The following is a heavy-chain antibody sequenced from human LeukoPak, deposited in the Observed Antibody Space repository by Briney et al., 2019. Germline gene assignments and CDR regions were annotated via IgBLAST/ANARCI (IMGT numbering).Heavy chain of an antibody. D-gene: IGHD3-9*01. CDR2: INPKNGDT. V-gene: IGHV1-2*02. J-gene: IGHJ4*02. CDR3: ARAPPLNTYYDLLTGSYKPKFDY. Sequence: KPGASVKVSCKASGYTFTGYYMHWVRQAPGQGLEWMGWINPKNGDTNYAQKFQGRVTLTRDTSIGTAYMELSRLRSVDTAVYYCARAPPLNTYYDLLTGSYKPKFDYWGQGSLVTVSS. CDR1: GYTFTGYY.